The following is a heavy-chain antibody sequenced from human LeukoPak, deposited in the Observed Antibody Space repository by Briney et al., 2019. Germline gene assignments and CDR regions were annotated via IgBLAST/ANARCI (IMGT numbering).Heavy chain of an antibody. Sequence: ASVKVSCKASGYTFTGYHMHWVRQAPGQGLEWMGRINPNSGGTNYAQKFQGRVTMTRDTSISTAYMELSRLRSDDTAVYYCARLGMAVAGTGGDYWGQGTLVTVSS. CDR1: GYTFTGYH. CDR2: INPNSGGT. V-gene: IGHV1-2*06. CDR3: ARLGMAVAGTGGDY. J-gene: IGHJ4*02. D-gene: IGHD6-19*01.